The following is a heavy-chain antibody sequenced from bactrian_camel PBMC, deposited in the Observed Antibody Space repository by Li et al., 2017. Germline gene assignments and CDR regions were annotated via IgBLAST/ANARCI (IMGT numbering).Heavy chain of an antibody. Sequence: HVQLVESGGGSVQAGGSLRLSCVVSGYTISNYCMGWFRQAPGKEREGVAGLDSDGIIDYADDVKGRFTLSKDNVKNILYLQMNDLKPEDTACTTVQHPRRAVGFLIGFGRIPTGVRGPRSPSP. CDR1: GYTISNYC. CDR2: LDSDGII. D-gene: IGHD5*01. J-gene: IGHJ4*01. CDR3: QHPRRAVGFLIGFGRIPT. V-gene: IGHV3S55*01.